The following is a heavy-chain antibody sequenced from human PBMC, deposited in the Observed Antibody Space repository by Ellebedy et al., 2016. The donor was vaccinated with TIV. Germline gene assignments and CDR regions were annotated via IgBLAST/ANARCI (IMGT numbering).Heavy chain of an antibody. J-gene: IGHJ4*02. CDR1: GFTFSSYW. D-gene: IGHD3-16*01. Sequence: GESLKISXAASGFTFSSYWMHWVRQAPGKGLVWVSRINSDGSSTSYADSVKGRFTISRDNAKNTLYLQMNSLRAEDTAVYYCARDYYDYVWGSYTFDYWGQGTLVTVSS. V-gene: IGHV3-74*01. CDR3: ARDYYDYVWGSYTFDY. CDR2: INSDGSST.